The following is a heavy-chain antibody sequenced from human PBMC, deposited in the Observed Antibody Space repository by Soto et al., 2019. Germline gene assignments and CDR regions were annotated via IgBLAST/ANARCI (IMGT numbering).Heavy chain of an antibody. Sequence: QVQLQESGPGLVKPSQTLSLTCTVSGGSISSGGYYWSWIRQHPGKGLEWIGYINYSGSTYYNPSLQSRVTISVDTSKNQCSLKLSSVTAADTAVYYCARSGYSYGPNPLLYWGQGTLVTVSS. V-gene: IGHV4-31*03. CDR3: ARSGYSYGPNPLLY. CDR2: INYSGST. CDR1: GGSISSGGYY. J-gene: IGHJ4*02. D-gene: IGHD5-18*01.